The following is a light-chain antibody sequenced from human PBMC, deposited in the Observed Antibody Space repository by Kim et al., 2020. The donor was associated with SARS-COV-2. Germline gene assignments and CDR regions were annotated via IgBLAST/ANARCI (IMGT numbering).Light chain of an antibody. CDR3: NSRDSSCNHRV. J-gene: IGLJ3*02. Sequence: SSELTQDPAVSVALGQTVRITCQGDSLRSYYATWYQQKPRQAPVLVIYGKNNRPSGIPDRFSGSSSGNTASLTITGAQAEDEADYYCNSRDSSCNHRVFG. CDR2: GKN. V-gene: IGLV3-19*01. CDR1: SLRSYY.